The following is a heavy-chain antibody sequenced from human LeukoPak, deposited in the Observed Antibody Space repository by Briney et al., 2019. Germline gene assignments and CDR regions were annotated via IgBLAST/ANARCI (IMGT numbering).Heavy chain of an antibody. D-gene: IGHD1-26*01. V-gene: IGHV3-7*01. J-gene: IGHJ1*01. CDR2: IKRDGSEK. CDR1: GFTFSNHW. CDR3: VKLSEH. Sequence: GGSLRLSCVASGFTFSNHWMNWVRQAPGKGLEWVANIKRDGSEKYYVDSVKGRFTISRDNAKNSLYLQMNSRRAEDSAVYYCVKLSEHWGQGTLVTVSS.